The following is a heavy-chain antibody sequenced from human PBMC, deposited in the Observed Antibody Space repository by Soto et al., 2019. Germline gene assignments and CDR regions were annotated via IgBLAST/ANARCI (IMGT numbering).Heavy chain of an antibody. Sequence: QVQLQQWGAGLLKPSETLSLTCAVYGGSFINHYWSWIRQPPWKGLEWIGEINHIGMTNYNPSLKSRVTLSVDTFKKQFSLKLSSVAAADSAVYYCARGDILIGSRNWFDPWGQGTLVTVSS. J-gene: IGHJ5*02. D-gene: IGHD3-9*01. V-gene: IGHV4-34*01. CDR1: GGSFINHY. CDR3: ARGDILIGSRNWFDP. CDR2: INHIGMT.